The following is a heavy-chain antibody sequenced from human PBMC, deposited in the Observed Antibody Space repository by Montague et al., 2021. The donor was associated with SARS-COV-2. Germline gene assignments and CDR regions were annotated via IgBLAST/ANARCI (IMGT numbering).Heavy chain of an antibody. V-gene: IGHV4-34*01. CDR3: ARVADYDVLTGFVTEGFDY. D-gene: IGHD3-9*01. CDR1: GGSFSGYC. Sequence: SETLSLTCAVYGGSFSGYCWTWIRQPPGKGLEWIGEITYSGSTNYNPSLKSRVTVSVDTSKNQFFLNLRSVTAADTAIYYCARVADYDVLTGFVTEGFDYWGQGTLVTVSS. CDR2: ITYSGST. J-gene: IGHJ4*02.